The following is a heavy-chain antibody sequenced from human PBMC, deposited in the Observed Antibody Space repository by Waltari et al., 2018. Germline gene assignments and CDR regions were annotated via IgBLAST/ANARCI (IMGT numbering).Heavy chain of an antibody. D-gene: IGHD3-22*01. Sequence: QVQLQQWGAGLLKPSETLSLTCAVYGGSFSGYYWSWIRQPPGKGLEWIGEINHSGSTNYNPSLKSRVTRAVDTSKNQFYLKLSSVTAADTAVYYCARVDYYDSSGKTKDYWGQGTLVTVSS. J-gene: IGHJ4*02. CDR1: GGSFSGYY. V-gene: IGHV4-34*01. CDR3: ARVDYYDSSGKTKDY. CDR2: INHSGST.